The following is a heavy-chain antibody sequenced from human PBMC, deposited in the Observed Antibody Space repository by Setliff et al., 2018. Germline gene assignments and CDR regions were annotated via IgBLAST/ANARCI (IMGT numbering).Heavy chain of an antibody. CDR1: GFTFSSYA. V-gene: IGHV3-23*01. D-gene: IGHD3-22*01. CDR3: AKTPNYYDSSGYYYLDY. J-gene: IGHJ4*02. Sequence: PGGSLRLSCAASGFTFSSYAMSWVRKAPGKGLEWVSLITGSGCGTYYADSVKCRLTISRDNSKNTLYLQMNSLRAEYTAVYYCAKTPNYYDSSGYYYLDYWGQGTLVTVSS. CDR2: ITGSGCGT.